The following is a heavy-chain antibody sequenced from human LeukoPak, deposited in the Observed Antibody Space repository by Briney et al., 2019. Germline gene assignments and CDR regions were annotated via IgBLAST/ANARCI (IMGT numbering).Heavy chain of an antibody. V-gene: IGHV3-21*01. CDR3: ARGHYDILTGYLGYGALDI. CDR2: ISSSSSYI. J-gene: IGHJ3*02. D-gene: IGHD3-9*01. CDR1: GFIFSGNS. Sequence: GGSLRLSCAASGFIFSGNSMNWVRQAPGKGLEWVSSISSSSSYIYYADSVKGRFTISRDNAKNSLYLQMNSLRAEDTAVYYCARGHYDILTGYLGYGALDIWGQGTMVTVSS.